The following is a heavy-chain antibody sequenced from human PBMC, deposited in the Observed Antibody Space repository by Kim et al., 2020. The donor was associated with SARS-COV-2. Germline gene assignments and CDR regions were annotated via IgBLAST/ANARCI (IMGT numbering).Heavy chain of an antibody. CDR1: GFTFSNAW. D-gene: IGHD3-9*01. CDR2: IKIKTEGGTK. Sequence: GGSLRLSCVVSGFTFSNAWMSWVRQAPGKGLEWVARIKIKTEGGTKDYAAPVKGRFTISRDDSKDTLFLEMNSLKTEDAGVYYCTTDRIGLTGPQFNYWGQGTLVTVSS. V-gene: IGHV3-15*01. J-gene: IGHJ4*02. CDR3: TTDRIGLTGPQFNY.